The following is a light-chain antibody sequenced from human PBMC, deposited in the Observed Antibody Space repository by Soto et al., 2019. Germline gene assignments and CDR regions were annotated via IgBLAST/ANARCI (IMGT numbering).Light chain of an antibody. CDR1: QSVDNW. J-gene: IGKJ5*01. Sequence: DIQMTQSPSTLSASVGDRVTITCRASQSVDNWLAWYQLKPGKAPNLLMYGASYLKSGVPTRFSGSGSGTDFTLTISSLQPEDFAIYYCQQTYTTPEITFGQGTRLEIK. CDR3: QQTYTTPEIT. CDR2: GAS. V-gene: IGKV1-39*01.